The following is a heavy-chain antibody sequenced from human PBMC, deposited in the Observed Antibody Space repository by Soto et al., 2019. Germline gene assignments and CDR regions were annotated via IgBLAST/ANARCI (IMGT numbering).Heavy chain of an antibody. D-gene: IGHD2-21*02. V-gene: IGHV1-2*02. CDR1: GYTFTGYY. J-gene: IGHJ4*02. Sequence: QVQLVQSGAEVKKPGASVKVSCKASGYTFTGYYMHWVRQAPGQGLEWMGWINPNSGGTNYAQKFQGRVPMTRDTSISTAYLELSRLRSDDTAVYYCARGIAYCGGDCYSLGDYWGQGTLVTVAS. CDR2: INPNSGGT. CDR3: ARGIAYCGGDCYSLGDY.